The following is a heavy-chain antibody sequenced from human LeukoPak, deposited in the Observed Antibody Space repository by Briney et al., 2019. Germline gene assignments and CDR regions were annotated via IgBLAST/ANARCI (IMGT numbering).Heavy chain of an antibody. J-gene: IGHJ3*02. V-gene: IGHV1-2*02. CDR3: AGDTALSDAFDI. Sequence: ASVKVSCKASGYTFTGYYMHWVRQAPGQGLEWMGWINPNSGGTNYAQKFQGRVTMTRGTSISTAYMELSRLRSDDTAVYYCAGDTALSDAFDIWGQGTMVTVSS. CDR2: INPNSGGT. CDR1: GYTFTGYY.